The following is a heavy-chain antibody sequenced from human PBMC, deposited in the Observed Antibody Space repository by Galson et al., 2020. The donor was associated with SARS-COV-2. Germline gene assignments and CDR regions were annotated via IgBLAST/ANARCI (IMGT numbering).Heavy chain of an antibody. J-gene: IGHJ4*02. Sequence: ASETLSLTCTASGGTINIYYWRWIRQPPGKGLEWIGYLYYGGKTNYNPSLKNRVTISVDTSKSQFSLTLSSVTAADTAMYYCARLPVVRGVDYWGQGIPVTVSS. D-gene: IGHD3-10*01. CDR1: GGTINIYY. V-gene: IGHV4-59*01. CDR3: ARLPVVRGVDY. CDR2: LYYGGKT.